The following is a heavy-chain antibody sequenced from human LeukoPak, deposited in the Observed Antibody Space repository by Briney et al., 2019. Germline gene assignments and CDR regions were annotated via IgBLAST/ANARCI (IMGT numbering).Heavy chain of an antibody. Sequence: ASVKVSCKVSGYTLTELSMHWVRQAPGKGLEWMGGFDPEDGESIYAQKFQGRVTMTEDTSTDTAYMELSSLRSEDTAVYYCATSFGYSGSYGDYWGQGTLVTVSS. V-gene: IGHV1-24*01. CDR3: ATSFGYSGSYGDY. J-gene: IGHJ4*02. CDR2: FDPEDGES. D-gene: IGHD1-26*01. CDR1: GYTLTELS.